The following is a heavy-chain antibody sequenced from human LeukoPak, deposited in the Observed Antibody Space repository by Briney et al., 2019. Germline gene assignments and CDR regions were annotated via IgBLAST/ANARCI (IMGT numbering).Heavy chain of an antibody. CDR2: IKYDGSEK. CDR3: ARGSREPDY. J-gene: IGHJ4*02. V-gene: IGHV3-7*03. Sequence: PGGSLRLSCAASGLTFSGYWMSWVRHAPGRGLEWVANIKYDGSEKYYVDSVKGRFTISRDNAKNLLYLQMNSLRAEDTAVYHCARGSREPDYWGQGTLVTVSS. D-gene: IGHD1-26*01. CDR1: GLTFSGYW.